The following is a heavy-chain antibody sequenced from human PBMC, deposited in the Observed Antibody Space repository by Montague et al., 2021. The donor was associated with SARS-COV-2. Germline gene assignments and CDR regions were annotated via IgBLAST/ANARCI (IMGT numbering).Heavy chain of an antibody. CDR2: ISWNSGSI. CDR1: GFPFDDYA. CDR3: AFYGDYALGY. Sequence: SLRLSCAASGFPFDDYAMHWVRQAPGKGLEWVSGISWNSGSIGYADSVKGRFTISRDNAKNSLYLQMNSLRAEDTALYYCAFYGDYALGYWGQGTLVTVSS. V-gene: IGHV3-9*01. D-gene: IGHD4-17*01. J-gene: IGHJ4*02.